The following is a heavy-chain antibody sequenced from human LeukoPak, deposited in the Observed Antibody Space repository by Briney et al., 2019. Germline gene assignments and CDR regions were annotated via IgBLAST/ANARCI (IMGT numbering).Heavy chain of an antibody. J-gene: IGHJ4*02. CDR3: AKSLDY. CDR2: IKGDGSET. Sequence: PGGSLRLSCAAPGFIFATSWMDWVRQAPGKGREWVANIKGDGSETYYGDSAKGRFTVLRDNAKNSLYLQMDSLRVEDTAIYYCAKSLDYWGQGTLVTVSS. V-gene: IGHV3-7*01. CDR1: GFIFATSW.